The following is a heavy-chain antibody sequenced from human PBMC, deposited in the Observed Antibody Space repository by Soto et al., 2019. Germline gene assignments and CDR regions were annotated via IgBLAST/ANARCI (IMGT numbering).Heavy chain of an antibody. CDR3: ARDRPRLTTVTTGFDY. CDR1: GYTFTSYG. D-gene: IGHD4-17*01. Sequence: QVQLVQSGAEVKKPGASVKVSCKASGYTFTSYGISWVRQAPGQGLEWMGWISAYNGNTNYAQKLQGRVTMTTDTSTSTAYMELRSLRSDDMAVYYCARDRPRLTTVTTGFDYWGQGTLVTVSS. V-gene: IGHV1-18*03. J-gene: IGHJ4*02. CDR2: ISAYNGNT.